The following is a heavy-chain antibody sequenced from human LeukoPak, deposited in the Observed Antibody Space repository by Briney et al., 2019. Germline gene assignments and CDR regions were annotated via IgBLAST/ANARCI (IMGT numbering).Heavy chain of an antibody. D-gene: IGHD6-13*01. CDR2: ISYDGSNK. V-gene: IGHV3-30*18. CDR3: AKGYVAAGTRPRGLGYGMDV. CDR1: GFTFSSYG. Sequence: GRSLRLSCAASGFTFSSYGMHWVRQAPGKGLEWVAVISYDGSNKYYADSVKGRFTISGDNSKNTLYLQMNSLRAEDTAVYYCAKGYVAAGTRPRGLGYGMDVWGKGTTVTVSS. J-gene: IGHJ6*04.